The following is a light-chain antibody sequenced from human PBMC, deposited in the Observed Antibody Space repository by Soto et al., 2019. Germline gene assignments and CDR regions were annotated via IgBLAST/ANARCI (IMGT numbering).Light chain of an antibody. CDR3: QERSTWPPGT. CDR1: QRINRH. J-gene: IGKJ4*02. V-gene: IGKV3-11*01. CDR2: DAS. Sequence: EMVLTQSPATQSLSPGERATLSCRASQRINRHLAWYQQKPGQAPRLLILDASDSAPGIPARFSGSLSGTDFTLTISSLEPEDFAGYCSQERSTWPPGTVGGGTNVHIK.